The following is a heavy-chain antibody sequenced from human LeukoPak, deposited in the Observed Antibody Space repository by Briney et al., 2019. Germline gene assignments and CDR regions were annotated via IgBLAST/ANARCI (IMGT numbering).Heavy chain of an antibody. CDR2: INPNSGGT. D-gene: IGHD1-26*01. J-gene: IGHJ4*02. V-gene: IGHV1-2*02. Sequence: ASLKVSCKASGYTFTGYYMHWVRQAPGQGLEWMGWINPNSGGTNYAQKFQGRVTMTRDTSISTAYMELSGLRSDDTAVYYCARAAEGATGWALFDYWGQGTLVTVSS. CDR1: GYTFTGYY. CDR3: ARAAEGATGWALFDY.